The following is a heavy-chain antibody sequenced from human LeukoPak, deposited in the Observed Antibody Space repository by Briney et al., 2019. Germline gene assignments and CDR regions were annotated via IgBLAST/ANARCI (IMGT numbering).Heavy chain of an antibody. Sequence: SETLSLTCTVSGGSISSYYWSWIRQPPGKGLEWIGEINHSGSTNYNPSLKSRVTISVDTSKNQFSLKLSSVTAADTAVYYCATVPTRTYYYYYGMDVWGQGTLVTASS. CDR2: INHSGST. J-gene: IGHJ6*02. CDR3: ATVPTRTYYYYYGMDV. D-gene: IGHD1-14*01. V-gene: IGHV4-34*01. CDR1: GGSISSYY.